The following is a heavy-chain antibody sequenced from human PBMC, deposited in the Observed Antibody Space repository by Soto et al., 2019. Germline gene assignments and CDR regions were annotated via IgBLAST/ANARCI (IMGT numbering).Heavy chain of an antibody. V-gene: IGHV4-4*02. CDR3: ARSKQQLMLGYYYYYGMDV. CDR1: GGSISSSNW. Sequence: QVQLQESGPGLVKPSGTLSLTCAVSGGSISSSNWWSWVRQPPGKGLEWIGEIYHSGSTNYNPSLKGRVTISVDKAKNQFSLKLSSVTDADTAVYYCARSKQQLMLGYYYYYGMDVWGQGTTVTVSS. D-gene: IGHD6-13*01. CDR2: IYHSGST. J-gene: IGHJ6*02.